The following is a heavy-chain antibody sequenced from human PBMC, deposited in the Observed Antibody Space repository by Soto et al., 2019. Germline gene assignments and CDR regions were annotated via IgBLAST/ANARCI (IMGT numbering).Heavy chain of an antibody. CDR1: GFTFSSFG. J-gene: IGHJ6*02. CDR3: AKDGRPWVATQAPYYGLAV. D-gene: IGHD5-12*01. V-gene: IGHV3-30*18. Sequence: QVYLVESGGGVVQPGRSLRLSCAASGFTFSSFGLHWVRQAPGKGLEWVAVISYDGSQTYYEDSVKGRFTISRDNSRNTIYLQMNSMSPEDTAVYCCAKDGRPWVATQAPYYGLAVWGRGTTVTVSS. CDR2: ISYDGSQT.